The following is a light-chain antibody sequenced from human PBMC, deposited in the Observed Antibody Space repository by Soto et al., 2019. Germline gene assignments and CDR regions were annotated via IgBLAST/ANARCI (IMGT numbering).Light chain of an antibody. J-gene: IGKJ2*01. V-gene: IGKV3-11*01. Sequence: EVVLTQSPATLSLSPGERATLSCRASQSISSYLAWYQQKPGQSPRLLVSDASNRTTGIPARFSGSGTGTDFTLTIISLEPEDFVVYYCQQRSNWPPTFGQGTKLEIK. CDR2: DAS. CDR1: QSISSY. CDR3: QQRSNWPPT.